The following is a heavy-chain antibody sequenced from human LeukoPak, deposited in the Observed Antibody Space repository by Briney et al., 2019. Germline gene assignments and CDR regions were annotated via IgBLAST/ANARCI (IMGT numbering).Heavy chain of an antibody. Sequence: PSETLSLTCTVSGGSITCYYWNWIRQPPGKGLEWIGYIYYSGSANYNPSLKSRVTILVDTAKNQCPLKLSSVTAADTAVYYCARDGGSYYDILTGYYGYYFDYWGQGTLVTVSS. V-gene: IGHV4-59*01. J-gene: IGHJ4*02. CDR3: ARDGGSYYDILTGYYGYYFDY. CDR2: IYYSGSA. D-gene: IGHD3-9*01. CDR1: GGSITCYY.